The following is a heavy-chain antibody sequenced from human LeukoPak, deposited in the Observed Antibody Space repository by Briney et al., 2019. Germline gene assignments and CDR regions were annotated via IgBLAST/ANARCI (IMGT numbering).Heavy chain of an antibody. J-gene: IGHJ5*02. CDR3: AKDLLGYYDSSGLAAFDP. CDR1: GFTFSSYA. CDR2: ISGSGGST. Sequence: GGSLRLSCAASGFTFSSYAMSWVRQAPGKGLEWVSAISGSGGSTYYADSVKGRFTISRDNSKNTLYLQMNSLRAEDTAVYYCAKDLLGYYDSSGLAAFDPWGQGTLVTVSS. D-gene: IGHD3-22*01. V-gene: IGHV3-23*01.